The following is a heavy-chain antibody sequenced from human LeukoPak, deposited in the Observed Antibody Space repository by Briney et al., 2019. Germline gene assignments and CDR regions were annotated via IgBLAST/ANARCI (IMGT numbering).Heavy chain of an antibody. J-gene: IGHJ4*01. CDR1: GFTFSSYE. Sequence: GGSLRLSCAASGFTFSSYEMNWVRQAPGKGLEWVSYIGSSDSTKYYAASVKGRFIISRDNTKNSLYLQLNNLTAEDTAVYYCVRVYNFGFFDSWGQGTLVTVSS. V-gene: IGHV3-48*03. D-gene: IGHD5-24*01. CDR3: VRVYNFGFFDS. CDR2: IGSSDSTK.